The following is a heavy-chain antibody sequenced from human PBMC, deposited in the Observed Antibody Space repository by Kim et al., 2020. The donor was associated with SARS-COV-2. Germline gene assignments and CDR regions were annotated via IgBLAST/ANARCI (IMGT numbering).Heavy chain of an antibody. CDR1: GGSFSGYY. D-gene: IGHD5-12*01. CDR3: ARGQRWLQFRYYFDY. Sequence: SETLSLTCAVYGGSFSGYYWSWIRQPPGKGLEWIGEINHSGSTNYNPSLKSRVTISVDTSKNQFSLKLSSVTAADTAVYYCARGQRWLQFRYYFDYWGQGTLVTVSS. V-gene: IGHV4-34*01. J-gene: IGHJ4*02. CDR2: INHSGST.